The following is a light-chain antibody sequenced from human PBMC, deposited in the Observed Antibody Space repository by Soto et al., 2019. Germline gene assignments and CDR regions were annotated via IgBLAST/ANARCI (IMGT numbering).Light chain of an antibody. CDR2: EVT. CDR1: SSGFGGYNY. Sequence: QSALTQPPSASGSPGQSVTISCTGTSSGFGGYNYVSWYQQHPGKAPKLIIYEVTKRPSGVPDRFSGSKSGNTASLTVSGLQAEDEADYYCPSFEGVTNFVFGGGTKLTVL. J-gene: IGLJ2*01. CDR3: PSFEGVTNFV. V-gene: IGLV2-8*01.